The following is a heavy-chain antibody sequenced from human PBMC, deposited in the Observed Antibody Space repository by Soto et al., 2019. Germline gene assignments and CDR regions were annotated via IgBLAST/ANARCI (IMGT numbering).Heavy chain of an antibody. CDR2: IIPIFGTA. CDR1: GGTFSSYA. J-gene: IGHJ5*02. D-gene: IGHD3-22*01. V-gene: IGHV1-69*13. Sequence: SVKVSCKASGGTFSSYAISWVRQAPGQGLEWMGGIIPIFGTANYAQKFQGRVTITADESTSTAYMELSSLRSEDTAAYYCARDLVGYYDSSGYYPNWFDPWGQGTLVTAPQ. CDR3: ARDLVGYYDSSGYYPNWFDP.